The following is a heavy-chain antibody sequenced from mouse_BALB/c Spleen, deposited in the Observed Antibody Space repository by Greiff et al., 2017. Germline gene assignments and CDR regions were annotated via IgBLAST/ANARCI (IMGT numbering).Heavy chain of an antibody. CDR2: IWAGGST. CDR3: ARGGSSLDY. V-gene: IGHV2-9*02. Sequence: QVQLKESGPGLVAPSQSLSITCTVSGFLLTSYGVPWVRQPPGKGLEWLGVIWAGGSTNYNSALMSRLSISKDNSKSQVFLKMNSLKTDDTAMYYCARGGSSLDYWGEGTTLTVSS. CDR1: GFLLTSYG. D-gene: IGHD1-1*01. J-gene: IGHJ2*01.